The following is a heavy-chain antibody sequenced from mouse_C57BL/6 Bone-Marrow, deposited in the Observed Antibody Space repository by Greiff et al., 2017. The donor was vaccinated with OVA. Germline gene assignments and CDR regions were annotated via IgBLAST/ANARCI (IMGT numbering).Heavy chain of an antibody. V-gene: IGHV1-55*01. D-gene: IGHD1-1*01. Sequence: QVQLQQPGAELVKPGASVKMSCKASGYTFTSYWITWVKQRPGQGLEWIGDIYPGSGSTNYNEKFKSKATLTVDTSSGTAYMQLSSLTSEDSAVYYCARLYYYGSSWDAMDYWGQGTSVTVSS. CDR2: IYPGSGST. J-gene: IGHJ4*01. CDR3: ARLYYYGSSWDAMDY. CDR1: GYTFTSYW.